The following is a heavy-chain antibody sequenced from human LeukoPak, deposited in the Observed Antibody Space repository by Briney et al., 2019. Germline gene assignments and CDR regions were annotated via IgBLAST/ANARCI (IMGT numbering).Heavy chain of an antibody. Sequence: SETLSLTCTVSGGSISSSSYYWGWIRQPPGKGLEWIGYIYYSGSTNYNPSLKSRVTISVDTSKNQFSLKLSSVTAADTAVYYCARGNHYYDSSAYLAWESFQHWGQGTLVTVSS. J-gene: IGHJ1*01. CDR2: IYYSGST. CDR1: GGSISSSSYY. D-gene: IGHD3-22*01. CDR3: ARGNHYYDSSAYLAWESFQH. V-gene: IGHV4-61*05.